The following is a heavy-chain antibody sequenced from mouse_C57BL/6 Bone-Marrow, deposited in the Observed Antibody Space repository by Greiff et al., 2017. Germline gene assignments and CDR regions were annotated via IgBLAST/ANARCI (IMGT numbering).Heavy chain of an antibody. CDR1: GYTFTSYW. D-gene: IGHD1-1*02. Sequence: QVQLQQPGAELVRPGSSVKLSCKASGYTFTSYWMHWVKQSPIQGLEWIGNIDPSDSETHYNQKFKDKATLTVDKSSSTAYMQLSSLTSEDSAVYYCARSRWAWFAYWGQGTLVTVSA. V-gene: IGHV1-52*01. CDR2: IDPSDSET. J-gene: IGHJ3*01. CDR3: ARSRWAWFAY.